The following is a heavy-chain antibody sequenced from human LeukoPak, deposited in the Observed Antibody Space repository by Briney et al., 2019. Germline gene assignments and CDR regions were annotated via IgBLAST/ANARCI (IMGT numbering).Heavy chain of an antibody. CDR3: AQSETIAAAAGNTWFDP. D-gene: IGHD6-13*01. CDR2: ISGSGGST. CDR1: GFTFSCYA. J-gene: IGHJ5*02. Sequence: GGSLRLSCAASGFTFSCYAMSGVRQAPGKGLEWVSAISGSGGSTYYADSVKGRFTISRDNSKNTLYLQMNSLRAEDTAVYYCAQSETIAAAAGNTWFDPWGQGPLVTVSS. V-gene: IGHV3-23*01.